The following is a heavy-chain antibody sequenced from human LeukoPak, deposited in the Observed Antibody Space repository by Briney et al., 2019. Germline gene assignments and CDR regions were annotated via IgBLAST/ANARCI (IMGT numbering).Heavy chain of an antibody. J-gene: IGHJ4*02. V-gene: IGHV4-61*05. D-gene: IGHD1-14*01. CDR2: IYYSGST. CDR1: GGSISSSTYY. Sequence: SETLSLTCIVSGGSISSSTYYWSWIRQPPGKGLEWIGYIYYSGSTNYNPSLKSRVTISVDTSKNQFSLKLSSVTAADTAVYYCARGTRHFDYWGQGTLVTVSS. CDR3: ARGTRHFDY.